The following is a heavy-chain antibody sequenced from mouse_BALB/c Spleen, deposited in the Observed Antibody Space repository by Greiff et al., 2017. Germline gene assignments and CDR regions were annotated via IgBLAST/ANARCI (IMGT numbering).Heavy chain of an antibody. CDR1: GYSITSDYA. CDR2: ISYSGST. CDR3: ARSKDYYGSRLAY. Sequence: EVKLMESGPGLVKPSQSLSLTCTVTGYSITSDYAWNWIRQFPGNKLEWMGYISYSGSTSYNPSLKSRISITRDTSKNQFFLQLNSVTTEDTATYYCARSKDYYGSRLAYWGQGTLVTVSA. J-gene: IGHJ3*01. V-gene: IGHV3-2*02. D-gene: IGHD1-1*01.